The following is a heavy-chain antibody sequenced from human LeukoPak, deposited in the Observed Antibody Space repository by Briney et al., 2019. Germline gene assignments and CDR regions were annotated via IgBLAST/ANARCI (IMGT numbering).Heavy chain of an antibody. V-gene: IGHV3-23*01. Sequence: PGGSLRLSCAASGFTFSSYAMSWVRQAPGKGLEWVSAISGSGGSTYYADSVKGRFTISRDNSKNTLYLQMNSLRAEDTAVYYCAKGTTLKYCDSSGYRDAFDIWGQGTMVTVSS. CDR1: GFTFSSYA. CDR3: AKGTTLKYCDSSGYRDAFDI. J-gene: IGHJ3*02. CDR2: ISGSGGST. D-gene: IGHD3-22*01.